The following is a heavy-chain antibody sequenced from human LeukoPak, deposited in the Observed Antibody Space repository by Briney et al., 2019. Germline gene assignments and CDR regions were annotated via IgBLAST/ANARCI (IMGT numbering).Heavy chain of an antibody. CDR3: AKDGLHDYIWGSYRQGFDY. J-gene: IGHJ4*02. V-gene: IGHV3-23*01. CDR1: GFTFSSYA. CDR2: ISGSGGST. Sequence: PGGSLRLSCAASGFTFSSYAMSWVRQAPGKGLEWVSAISGSGGSTYYADSMKGRFTISRDNSKNTLYLQMNSLRAEDTAVYYRAKDGLHDYIWGSYRQGFDYWGQGTLVTVSS. D-gene: IGHD3-16*02.